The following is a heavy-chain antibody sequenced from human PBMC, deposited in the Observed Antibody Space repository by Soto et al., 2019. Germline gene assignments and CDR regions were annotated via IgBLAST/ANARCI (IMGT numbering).Heavy chain of an antibody. CDR3: AKVWVRGGYYYYGMDV. V-gene: IGHV3-23*01. CDR2: ISGSGGST. CDR1: GFTFSSYA. D-gene: IGHD3-10*01. J-gene: IGHJ6*02. Sequence: EVQLLESGGGLVQPRGSLRLSCAASGFTFSSYAMSWVRQAPGKGLEWVSAISGSGGSTYYADSVKGRFTISRDNSKNTLYLQMNSLRAEDTAVYYCAKVWVRGGYYYYGMDVWGQGTTVTVSS.